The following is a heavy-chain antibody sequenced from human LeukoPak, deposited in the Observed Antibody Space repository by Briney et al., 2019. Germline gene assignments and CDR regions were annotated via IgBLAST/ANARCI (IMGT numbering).Heavy chain of an antibody. D-gene: IGHD3-10*01. CDR2: ISGSGGTT. J-gene: IGHJ4*02. V-gene: IGHV3-23*01. Sequence: GGSLRLSCAASGFTFSSYAMSWVRQAPGKGLEWVSTISGSGGTTHYADSVKGRFTISRDNSKNTLYLQMNSLRAEDTAVYYCAKCITIVRGIDYWGQGTLVTVSS. CDR3: AKCITIVRGIDY. CDR1: GFTFSSYA.